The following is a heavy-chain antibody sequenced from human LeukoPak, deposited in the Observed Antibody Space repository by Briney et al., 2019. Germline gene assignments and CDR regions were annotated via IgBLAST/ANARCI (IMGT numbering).Heavy chain of an antibody. CDR3: ARGRADYYYDGMDV. V-gene: IGHV4-59*01. D-gene: IGHD6-25*01. Sequence: SETLSLTCTVPGGSISSYYWGWIRQPPGKGLEWIGYIYYSGSTNYNPSLKSRVTISVDTSKNQFSLKLSSVTAADTAVYYCARGRADYYYDGMDVWGQGTTVTVSS. J-gene: IGHJ6*02. CDR2: IYYSGST. CDR1: GGSISSYY.